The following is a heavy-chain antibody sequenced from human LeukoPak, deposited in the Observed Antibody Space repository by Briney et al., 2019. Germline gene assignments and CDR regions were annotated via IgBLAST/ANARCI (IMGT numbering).Heavy chain of an antibody. D-gene: IGHD4-23*01. CDR2: IYPGDSDT. V-gene: IGHV5-51*01. Sequence: GESLKTSCKASGYTFITYWLGWVRQMPGKGLERMGIIYPGDSDTRYSPSFQGQVTISADKSISTAYLQWSSLKASDTAIYYCARPDDYGGKPAAFDIWGQGTLVTVSS. J-gene: IGHJ3*02. CDR3: ARPDDYGGKPAAFDI. CDR1: GYTFITYW.